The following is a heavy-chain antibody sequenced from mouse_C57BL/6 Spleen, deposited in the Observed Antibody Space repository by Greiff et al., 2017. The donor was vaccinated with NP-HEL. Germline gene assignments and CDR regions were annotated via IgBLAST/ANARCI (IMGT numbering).Heavy chain of an antibody. Sequence: QVQLQQSGAELVKPGASVKLSCKASGYAFSSYWMNWVKQRPGQGLEWIGQIYPGDGDTYYNEKFKGKATLTADKSSSTAYMQLSSLTSEDSAVYFCASGGDYDGFAYWGQGTLVTVSA. V-gene: IGHV1-80*01. CDR1: GYAFSSYW. D-gene: IGHD2-4*01. CDR3: ASGGDYDGFAY. CDR2: IYPGDGDT. J-gene: IGHJ3*01.